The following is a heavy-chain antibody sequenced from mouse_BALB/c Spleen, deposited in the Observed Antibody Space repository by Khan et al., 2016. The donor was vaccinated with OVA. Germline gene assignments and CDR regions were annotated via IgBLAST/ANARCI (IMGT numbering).Heavy chain of an antibody. V-gene: IGHV1-26*01. Sequence: VQLQQSGPDLVKPGASVKISCKASGYSFTGYYIHWVKQSHGKSLEWIGRVNPNNGGISYNQKFKGKAILTVDKSSNTAYMELRSLPSEDSAVXSCAICHGYFDVWGAGTTVTVSS. J-gene: IGHJ1*01. CDR3: AICHGYFDV. CDR2: VNPNNGGI. D-gene: IGHD6-1*01. CDR1: GYSFTGYY.